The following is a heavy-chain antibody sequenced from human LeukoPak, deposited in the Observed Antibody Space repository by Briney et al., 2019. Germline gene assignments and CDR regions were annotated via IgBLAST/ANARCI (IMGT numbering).Heavy chain of an antibody. CDR1: GGSFSRYY. J-gene: IGHJ4*03. D-gene: IGHD5-24*01. CDR2: IDHRGDT. V-gene: IGHV4-34*01. CDR3: ARGATISETGYFDF. Sequence: SETLSLTCAVYGGSFSRYYGSGIRQSPGRGLDWIAEIDHRGDTNYNPSVKSRVTISVDTSKNQFSLKVRSLSAADTALYYCARGATISETGYFDFWGQGTLVTVSS.